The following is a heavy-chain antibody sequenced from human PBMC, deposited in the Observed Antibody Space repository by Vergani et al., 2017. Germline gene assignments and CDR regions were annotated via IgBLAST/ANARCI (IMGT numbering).Heavy chain of an antibody. Sequence: QVQLQQWGGGLLKPSETLSLTCAVNGGSFTSYHWTWIRKCPGEGLEWVGDIDHAGRPEYNPSLKSRLTMSVDKSRNQFSLTLNSVTATDTAIYFCARVNTETNGHLYYYYYMDVWGQGTAVTVS. D-gene: IGHD4-11*01. CDR2: IDHAGRP. V-gene: IGHV4-34*01. CDR3: ARVNTETNGHLYYYYYMDV. J-gene: IGHJ6*03. CDR1: GGSFTSYH.